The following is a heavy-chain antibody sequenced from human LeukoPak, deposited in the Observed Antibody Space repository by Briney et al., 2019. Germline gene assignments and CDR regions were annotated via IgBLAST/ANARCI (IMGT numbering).Heavy chain of an antibody. CDR1: GFTFSSYG. CDR3: ATSGYLSLDY. V-gene: IGHV3-23*01. J-gene: IGHJ4*02. CDR2: ISGSGGST. Sequence: GGTLRLSCAASGFTFSSYGMSWVRQAPGKGLEWVSAISGSGGSTYYADSVKGRFTISRDNSKNTLYLQMNSLRAEDTAVYYCATSGYLSLDYWGQGTLVTVSS. D-gene: IGHD3-22*01.